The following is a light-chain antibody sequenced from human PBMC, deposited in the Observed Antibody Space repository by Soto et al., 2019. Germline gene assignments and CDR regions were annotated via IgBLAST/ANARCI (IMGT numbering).Light chain of an antibody. V-gene: IGKV3-20*01. CDR2: GAS. CDR3: QQYGSSPWT. J-gene: IGKJ1*01. CDR1: QSVSSSY. Sequence: EIVLTQSPGTLSLSPGERATLSCRASQSVSSSYLAWNQQKTGQAPRLLIYGASSRATGIPDRFSGSGSGTDFTLTISRLEPEDFAVYYCQQYGSSPWTFGQGTKVDIK.